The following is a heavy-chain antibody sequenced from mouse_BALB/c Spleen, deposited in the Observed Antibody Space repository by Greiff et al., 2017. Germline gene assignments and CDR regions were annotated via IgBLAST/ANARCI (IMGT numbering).Heavy chain of an antibody. Sequence: LQQPGSELVRPGASVKLSCKASGYTFTSYWMHWVKQRPGQGLEWIGNIYPGSGSTNYDEKFKSKATLTVDTSSSTAYMQLSSLTSEDSAVYYCTRPHYYGSSSWFAYWGQGTLVTVSA. V-gene: IGHV1S22*01. CDR2: IYPGSGST. CDR1: GYTFTSYW. CDR3: TRPHYYGSSSWFAY. J-gene: IGHJ3*01. D-gene: IGHD1-1*01.